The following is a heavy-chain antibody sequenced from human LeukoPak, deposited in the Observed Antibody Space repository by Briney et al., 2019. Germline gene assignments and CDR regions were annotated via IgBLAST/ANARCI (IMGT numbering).Heavy chain of an antibody. Sequence: PGGSLRLSCAASGFTFSSYSMNWVRQAPGKGLEWISSISSSSSYIYYADSVKGRFTISRDNAKSSLYLQMNSLRAEDTAVYYCARMGDILTGYPVDYWGQGTLVTVSS. CDR2: ISSSSSYI. J-gene: IGHJ4*02. D-gene: IGHD3-9*01. CDR3: ARMGDILTGYPVDY. V-gene: IGHV3-21*01. CDR1: GFTFSSYS.